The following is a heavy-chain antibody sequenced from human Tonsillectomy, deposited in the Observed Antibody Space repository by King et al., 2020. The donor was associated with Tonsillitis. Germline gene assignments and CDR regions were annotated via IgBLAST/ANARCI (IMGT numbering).Heavy chain of an antibody. J-gene: IGHJ6*02. CDR3: ARAPPAAPRSYYYYGMDV. V-gene: IGHV3-33*01. Sequence: VQLVESGGGVVQPGRSLRLSCAASGFTFSSYGMHWVRQAPGKGLEWVAVIWYDGSTKYYVDSVKCRFTISRDNSKNTLFLQMNSLRAEDTAVYYCARAPPAAPRSYYYYGMDVWGQGTTVTVSS. CDR1: GFTFSSYG. D-gene: IGHD2-2*01. CDR2: IWYDGSTK.